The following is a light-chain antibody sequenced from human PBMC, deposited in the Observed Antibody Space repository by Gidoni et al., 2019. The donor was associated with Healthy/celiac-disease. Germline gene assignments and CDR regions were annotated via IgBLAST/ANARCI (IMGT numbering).Light chain of an antibody. V-gene: IGKV3-11*01. CDR1: QSVSSY. Sequence: EIVLTQSPATLSLSPGERATLSCRASQSVSSYLAWDQQKPGQAPRLLLYDAANRATGIPARFSGSGSGTDLTLTISSLEPEDFAVYYCQQRSNWPPGFGPGTKVDIK. J-gene: IGKJ3*01. CDR2: DAA. CDR3: QQRSNWPPG.